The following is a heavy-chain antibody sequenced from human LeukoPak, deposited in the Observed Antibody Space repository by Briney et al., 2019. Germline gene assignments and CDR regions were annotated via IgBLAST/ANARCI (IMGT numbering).Heavy chain of an antibody. J-gene: IGHJ2*01. CDR1: GGSISSGDYY. D-gene: IGHD3-22*01. CDR3: ARDVGTMIVVAAFGYFDL. CDR2: IYYSGST. Sequence: PSETLSLTCTVSGGSISSGDYYWSWIRQPPGNGLEGIGYIYYSGSTYYNPSLKSRVTISVATSKSQCSLKLSSVTAADTAVYYCARDVGTMIVVAAFGYFDLWGRGTLVTVSS. V-gene: IGHV4-30-4*01.